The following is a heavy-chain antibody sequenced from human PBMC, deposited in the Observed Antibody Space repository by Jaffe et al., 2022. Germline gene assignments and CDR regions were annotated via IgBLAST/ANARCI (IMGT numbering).Heavy chain of an antibody. D-gene: IGHD4-4*01. V-gene: IGHV4-59*01. CDR3: ARYSNYDGRYFDY. J-gene: IGHJ4*02. CDR1: GGSISSYY. Sequence: QVQLQESGPGLVKPSETLSLTCTVSGGSISSYYWSWIRQPPGKGLEWIGYIYYSGSTNYNPSLKSRVTISVDTSKNQFSLKLSSVTAADTAVYYCARYSNYDGRYFDYWGQGTLVTVSS. CDR2: IYYSGST.